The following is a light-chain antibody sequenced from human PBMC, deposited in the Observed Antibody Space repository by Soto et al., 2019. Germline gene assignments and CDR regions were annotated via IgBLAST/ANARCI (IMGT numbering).Light chain of an antibody. V-gene: IGLV2-14*01. CDR1: SSDVGGYNY. CDR3: SSYTSSSTLWV. CDR2: DVS. Sequence: QSVLTQPASVSGSPGQSITISCTGTSSDVGGYNYVSWYQQHPGKAPKLMIYDVSNRPSGVSNRFSGSKSGNTASLTISGLQDEDEADYYCSSYTSSSTLWVFGGGTKLTVL. J-gene: IGLJ3*02.